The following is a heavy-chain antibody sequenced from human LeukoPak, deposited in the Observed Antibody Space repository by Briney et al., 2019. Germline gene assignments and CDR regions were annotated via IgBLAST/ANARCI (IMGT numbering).Heavy chain of an antibody. CDR2: ISSSSSTI. CDR3: ARESTLGYYYYGMDV. D-gene: IGHD4-23*01. J-gene: IGHJ6*02. V-gene: IGHV3-48*01. CDR1: GFTFSSYS. Sequence: GGSLRLSCAASGFTFSSYSMNWVRQAPGKGLEWVSYISSSSSTIYYADSVKGRFTISRDNSKNTLYLQMNSLRAEDTAVYYCARESTLGYYYYGMDVWGQGTTVTVAS.